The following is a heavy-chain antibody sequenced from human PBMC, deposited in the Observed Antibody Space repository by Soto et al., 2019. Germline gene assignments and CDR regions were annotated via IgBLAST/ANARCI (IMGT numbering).Heavy chain of an antibody. CDR1: GGSISSSSYY. D-gene: IGHD2-21*02. J-gene: IGHJ4*02. CDR2: IYYSGST. Sequence: SETLSLTCTVSGGSISSSSYYWGWIRQPPGKGLEWIGSIYYSGSTYYNPSLKSRVTISVDTSKNQFSLKLSSVTAADTAVYYCARQKCGGDCYFFGEYYFDYWGQGTLVTVSS. CDR3: ARQKCGGDCYFFGEYYFDY. V-gene: IGHV4-39*01.